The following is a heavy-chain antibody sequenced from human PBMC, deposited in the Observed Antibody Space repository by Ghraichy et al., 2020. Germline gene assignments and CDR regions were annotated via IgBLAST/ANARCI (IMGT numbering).Heavy chain of an antibody. Sequence: SETLSLTCTVSGGSISSGGYYWSWIRQHPGKGLDWIGYIYFSGSAYYNPPLKSRATISVDTSKNQFSLRLSSVTAADTAVYYCARGGGLYFPYWGQGNLVTVSS. CDR1: GGSISSGGYY. CDR2: IYFSGSA. V-gene: IGHV4-31*03. CDR3: ARGGGLYFPY. D-gene: IGHD3-10*01. J-gene: IGHJ4*02.